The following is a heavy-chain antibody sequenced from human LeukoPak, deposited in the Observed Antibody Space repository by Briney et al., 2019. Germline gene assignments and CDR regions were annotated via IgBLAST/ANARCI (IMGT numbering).Heavy chain of an antibody. V-gene: IGHV4-59*01. CDR1: GGSISGYY. Sequence: PSETLSLTCTVSGGSISGYYWRWIRQPPGMGLEWLGYISHNGYTNYNPSLKTRVTISVDTSNNQFSLKLSSVTAADTAFYYCARIGGYSYGSHYWGQGTLVTVSS. J-gene: IGHJ4*02. CDR2: ISHNGYT. CDR3: ARIGGYSYGSHY. D-gene: IGHD5-18*01.